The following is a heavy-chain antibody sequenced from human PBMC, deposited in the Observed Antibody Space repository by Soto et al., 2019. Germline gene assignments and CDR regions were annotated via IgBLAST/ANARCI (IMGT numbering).Heavy chain of an antibody. CDR2: IKQDGSEK. CDR3: ARGIYSSSWYYYYGMDV. J-gene: IGHJ6*02. D-gene: IGHD6-13*01. V-gene: IGHV3-7*05. CDR1: GFTFSSYW. Sequence: GGSLSLSCAASGFTFSSYWMSWVRQAPGKGLEWVANIKQDGSEKYYVDSVKGRFTISRDNAKNSLYLQMNSLRAEDTAVYYCARGIYSSSWYYYYGMDVWGQGTTVTVSS.